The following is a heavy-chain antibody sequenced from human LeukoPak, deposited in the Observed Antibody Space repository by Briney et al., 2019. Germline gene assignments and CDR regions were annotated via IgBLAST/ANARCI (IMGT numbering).Heavy chain of an antibody. CDR1: GFTFGDYA. Sequence: GGSLRLSCTASGFTFGDYAMSWFRQAPGKGLEWVGFIRSKAYGGTTEYAASVKGRFTISRDDSKSIAYLQMNSLKTEDTAVYYCTRGNDYYDSSGSWSYYYYGMDVWGQGTTVTVSS. CDR3: TRGNDYYDSSGSWSYYYYGMDV. J-gene: IGHJ6*02. V-gene: IGHV3-49*03. CDR2: IRSKAYGGTT. D-gene: IGHD3-22*01.